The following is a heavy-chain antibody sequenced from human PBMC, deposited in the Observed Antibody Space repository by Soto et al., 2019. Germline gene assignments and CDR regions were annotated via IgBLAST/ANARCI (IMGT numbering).Heavy chain of an antibody. CDR2: MSHSGPT. CDR3: GMRRGWYRIHS. J-gene: IGHJ4*02. V-gene: IGHV4-4*02. D-gene: IGHD6-19*01. CDR1: GGSVNTNYW. Sequence: QLQESGPGLVKPSGTLYLTCAVSGGSVNTNYWWGWVSQSPVTGLEWIGDMSHSGPTNYSPSLNSRVTLSVDTSKNQFSLELKSVTAAVTAVYFCGMRRGWYRIHSWGQGPLVTVSS.